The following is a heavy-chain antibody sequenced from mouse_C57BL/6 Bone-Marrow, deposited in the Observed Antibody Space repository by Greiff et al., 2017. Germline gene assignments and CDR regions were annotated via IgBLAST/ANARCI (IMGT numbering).Heavy chain of an antibody. D-gene: IGHD2-4*01. CDR1: GYSFTDYN. CDR2: INPNYGTT. Sequence: EVQGVESGPELVKPGASVKISCKASGYSFTDYNMNWVKQSNGKSLEWIGVINPNYGTTSYNQKFKGKATLTGDQSSSTAYMQLNSLRSKYSAVYYSARGYDDDYAMDYWGQGTSVTVSS. V-gene: IGHV1-39*01. CDR3: ARGYDDDYAMDY. J-gene: IGHJ4*01.